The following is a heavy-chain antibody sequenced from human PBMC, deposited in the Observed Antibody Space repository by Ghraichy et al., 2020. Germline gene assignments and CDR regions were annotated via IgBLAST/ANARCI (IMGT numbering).Heavy chain of an antibody. CDR1: GFTFSNAW. Sequence: GESLNISCAASGFTFSNAWMNWVRQAPGKGLEWVGRIKNKTDGGTTDYAAPVKGRFTISRDDSKNTLYLQMNSLKTEDTAVYYCTLAYYDILTGYHDYWGQGTLVTVSS. J-gene: IGHJ4*02. D-gene: IGHD3-9*01. CDR3: TLAYYDILTGYHDY. V-gene: IGHV3-15*07. CDR2: IKNKTDGGTT.